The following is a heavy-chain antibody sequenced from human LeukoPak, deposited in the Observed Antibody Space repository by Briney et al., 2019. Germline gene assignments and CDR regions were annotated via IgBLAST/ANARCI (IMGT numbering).Heavy chain of an antibody. V-gene: IGHV3-48*03. J-gene: IGHJ4*02. Sequence: GGSLRLSCVTSGFTFSIYDMNWVRQAPGKGLEWISYISTSGATMHYADSVEGRFTISRDNARNSLYLQVNSLRAEDTAVYYCPRGSFWGQGTLVTVSS. CDR3: PRGSF. CDR1: GFTFSIYD. CDR2: ISTSGATM.